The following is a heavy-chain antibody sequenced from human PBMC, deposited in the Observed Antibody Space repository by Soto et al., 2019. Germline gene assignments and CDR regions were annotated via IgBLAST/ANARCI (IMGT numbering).Heavy chain of an antibody. V-gene: IGHV4-4*02. D-gene: IGHD2-2*01. J-gene: IGHJ4*02. CDR3: ARRRDALFDS. Sequence: QVQLQESGPGLVKPSGTLSLTCAVSGVSISGTNWWTWVRQSPGKGLEWIGDIYHSGSTSYIPSLKSRLTISVVKSKNQFYLKLTSVTAADSAVYYCARRRDALFDSWGQGTLVTVSS. CDR1: GVSISGTNW. CDR2: IYHSGST.